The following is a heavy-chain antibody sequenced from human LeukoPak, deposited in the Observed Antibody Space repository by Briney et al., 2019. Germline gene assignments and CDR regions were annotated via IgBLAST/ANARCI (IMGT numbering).Heavy chain of an antibody. V-gene: IGHV4-4*07. CDR2: MYTSGST. CDR3: ARQFLVGSTFHAFDL. J-gene: IGHJ3*01. D-gene: IGHD1-26*01. Sequence: SETLSLTCTVSGGSISSYYWTWIRQSAGKGLEWIGRMYTSGSTKYSPSFESRVTMSVDTSKKQFSLKLTSVTAADMAVYFCARQFLVGSTFHAFDLWGQGTRVTVSS. CDR1: GGSISSYY.